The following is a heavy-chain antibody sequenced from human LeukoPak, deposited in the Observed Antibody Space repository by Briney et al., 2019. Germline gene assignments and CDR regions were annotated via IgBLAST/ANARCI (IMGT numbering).Heavy chain of an antibody. CDR3: ARVGWLRFLDY. J-gene: IGHJ4*02. D-gene: IGHD5-12*01. V-gene: IGHV3-53*01. CDR2: IYSGGST. Sequence: PGGSLRLSCAASGFTVSSNYMSWVRQAPGKGLEWVSVIYSGGSTYYADSVKGRFTISRDNSKNTLYLQMNSLRAEDTAVYYCARVGWLRFLDYWGQGPLVTVSS. CDR1: GFTVSSNY.